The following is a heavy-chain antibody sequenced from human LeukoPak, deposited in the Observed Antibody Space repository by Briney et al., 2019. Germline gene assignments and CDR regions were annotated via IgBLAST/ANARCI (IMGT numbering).Heavy chain of an antibody. V-gene: IGHV1-69*13. Sequence: ASVKVSCKASGGTFSSYAISWVRQAPGQGLEWMGGIIPIFGTANYAQKFQGRVTITADESTSTAYMELSSLSSEDTAVYYCARTNLRGVGPYYYGMDVWGQGTTVTVSS. CDR2: IIPIFGTA. CDR3: ARTNLRGVGPYYYGMDV. D-gene: IGHD3-10*01. J-gene: IGHJ6*02. CDR1: GGTFSSYA.